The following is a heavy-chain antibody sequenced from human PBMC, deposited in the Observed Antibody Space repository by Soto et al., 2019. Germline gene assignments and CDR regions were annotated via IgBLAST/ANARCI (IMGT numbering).Heavy chain of an antibody. CDR2: IYSGGST. D-gene: IGHD2-15*01. CDR1: GFTVSSNY. V-gene: IGHV3-53*04. Sequence: EVQLVESGGGLVXPGGSLRLSCAASGFTVSSNYMSWVRQAPGKGLEWVSVIYSGGSTYYADSVKGRFTISRHNSKNTLYLQMSSLRAEDTAVYYCARGPGGGFVDYWGQGTLVTVSS. J-gene: IGHJ4*02. CDR3: ARGPGGGFVDY.